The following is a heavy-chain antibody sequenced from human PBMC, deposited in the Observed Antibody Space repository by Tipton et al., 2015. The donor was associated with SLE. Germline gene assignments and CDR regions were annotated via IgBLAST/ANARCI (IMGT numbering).Heavy chain of an antibody. CDR3: ARVVTVGAAHYYDIDV. CDR1: GASTNTKY. Sequence: TLSPTCTVSGASTNTKYWTWIRQPPGKGLEWIGSVYDSGTTHYNPSLKSRVTMSVDTSKTQFSLKLGSLTAADTAVYYCARVVTVGAAHYYDIDVWGQGTRVTVSS. CDR2: VYDSGTT. V-gene: IGHV4-39*07. J-gene: IGHJ6*02. D-gene: IGHD2-21*02.